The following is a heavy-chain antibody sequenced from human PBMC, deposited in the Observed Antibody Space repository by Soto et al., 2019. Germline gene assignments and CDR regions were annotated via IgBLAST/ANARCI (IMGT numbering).Heavy chain of an antibody. CDR3: ARDLWSPGDPLKYGMDV. V-gene: IGHV3-33*01. Sequence: QVQLVESGGGVVQPGRSLRLSCAASGFTFSSYRMHWVRQAPGKGLEWVAVIWYDGSNKYYADSVKGRFTISRDNSKNTLYLQMNSLRAEDTAVYYCARDLWSPGDPLKYGMDVWGQGTTVTVSS. J-gene: IGHJ6*02. CDR1: GFTFSSYR. D-gene: IGHD3-10*01. CDR2: IWYDGSNK.